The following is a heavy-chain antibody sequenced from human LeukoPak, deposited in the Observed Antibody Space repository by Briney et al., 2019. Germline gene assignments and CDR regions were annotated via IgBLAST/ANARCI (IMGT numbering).Heavy chain of an antibody. Sequence: GGSLRLSCAAAGFTFSSYGMSWVRQAPGKGLEWVSTISGSGGSTYYADSVKGRFTISRDNSKNTLYLQMNSLRAEDTAVYYCAKEGWFGESSFDYWGQGTLVTVSS. D-gene: IGHD3-10*01. CDR3: AKEGWFGESSFDY. CDR1: GFTFSSYG. V-gene: IGHV3-23*01. CDR2: ISGSGGST. J-gene: IGHJ4*02.